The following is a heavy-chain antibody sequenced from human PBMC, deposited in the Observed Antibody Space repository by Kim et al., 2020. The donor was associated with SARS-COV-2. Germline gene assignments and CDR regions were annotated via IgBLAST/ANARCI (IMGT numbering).Heavy chain of an antibody. D-gene: IGHD6-19*01. CDR1: GFTFSSYG. CDR2: ITYDGSTT. CDR3: ARPIIAVAGTGDY. Sequence: GGSLRLSCAASGFTFSSYGMHWVRQAPGKGLEWVAVITYDGSTTYYADSVKGRFTISRDTSKNTLYLQMNSLRAEDTAECYCARPIIAVAGTGDYWGQGTLVTVSS. J-gene: IGHJ4*02. V-gene: IGHV3-33*05.